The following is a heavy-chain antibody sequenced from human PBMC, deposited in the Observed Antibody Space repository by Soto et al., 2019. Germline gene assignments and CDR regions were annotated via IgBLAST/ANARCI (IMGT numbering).Heavy chain of an antibody. J-gene: IGHJ4*02. D-gene: IGHD7-27*01. V-gene: IGHV4-59*11. CDR1: GGSISNHY. CDR3: TRANWYSEY. Sequence: QVQLQESGPGLVKPSETLSLTCTVSGGSISNHYWSWIRQPPGKGLEWIGYIYYNGNTNYNPPLKSRVTMSVDTSKNQMSLQLSSVTAADTAVYYCTRANWYSEYWGQGTLVTVSS. CDR2: IYYNGNT.